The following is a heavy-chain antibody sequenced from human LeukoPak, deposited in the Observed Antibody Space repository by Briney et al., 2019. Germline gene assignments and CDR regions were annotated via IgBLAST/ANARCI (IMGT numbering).Heavy chain of an antibody. Sequence: PAQTLSLTCTVSGDTISTGNYHWSWKRQSAGKGLVWIGRIYTSGSTKYNPSLESRVTISIDTSKNQFSLKLSSMTAADTAVYYCAGGWISNGGDFQHWGQGTLITVSS. CDR3: AGGWISNGGDFQH. CDR1: GDTISTGNYH. D-gene: IGHD2-8*01. V-gene: IGHV4-61*02. CDR2: IYTSGST. J-gene: IGHJ1*01.